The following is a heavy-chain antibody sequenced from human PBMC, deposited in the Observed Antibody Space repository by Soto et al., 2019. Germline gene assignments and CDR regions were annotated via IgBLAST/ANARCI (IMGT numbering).Heavy chain of an antibody. Sequence: SETLSLTCAVSADSINISHWWDCFRQPPGKGLEWIGQISHSGSTNYNPSLASRVTISVDKSKNHFSLKLTSVTAADTAVYYCAARHFWSGPWTHTRLDYWGQGTLVTVSS. CDR3: AARHFWSGPWTHTRLDY. CDR2: ISHSGST. CDR1: ADSINISHW. V-gene: IGHV4-4*02. J-gene: IGHJ4*02. D-gene: IGHD3-3*02.